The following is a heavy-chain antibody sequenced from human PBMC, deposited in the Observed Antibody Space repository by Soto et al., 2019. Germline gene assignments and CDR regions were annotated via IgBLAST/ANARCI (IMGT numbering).Heavy chain of an antibody. V-gene: IGHV3-33*01. Sequence: QVQLVESGGGVVQPGRSLRLSCAASGFTFSNYGMHWLRQAPGMGLVWVAVIWYDGSNKYYADSVKGRFTISRDNYKNTLYLQMNSLRVEDRDVYYCAPDRNDILTGRAGFDPWGQGTLVTVSS. CDR2: IWYDGSNK. CDR1: GFTFSNYG. D-gene: IGHD3-9*01. CDR3: APDRNDILTGRAGFDP. J-gene: IGHJ5*02.